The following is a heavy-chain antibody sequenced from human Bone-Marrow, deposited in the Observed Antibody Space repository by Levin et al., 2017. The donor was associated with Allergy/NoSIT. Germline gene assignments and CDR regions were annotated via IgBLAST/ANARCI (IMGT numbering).Heavy chain of an antibody. Sequence: SQTLSLTCTVSGGSISSSYWSWIRQPAGKGLEWIGRIYTSGSTNYNPSLKSRVTMSVDTSKNQFSLKLSSVTAADTAVYYCARAAIYSSDEPATINWFDPWGQGTLVTVAS. CDR3: ARAAIYSSDEPATINWFDP. CDR1: GGSISSSY. CDR2: IYTSGST. D-gene: IGHD6-25*01. J-gene: IGHJ5*02. V-gene: IGHV4-4*07.